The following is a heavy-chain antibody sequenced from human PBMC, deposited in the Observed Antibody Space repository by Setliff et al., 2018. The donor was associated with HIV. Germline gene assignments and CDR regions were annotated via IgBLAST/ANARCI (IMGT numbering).Heavy chain of an antibody. V-gene: IGHV5-51*01. D-gene: IGHD1-26*01. CDR3: ATLVGTNGVVWFDP. Sequence: GESLKISCQGSGFTFTDYWIGWVRQMPEKGLEWMGIIYPDDSDTRYSPSFQGQVTLSADKSINTSYLQWSSLKASDTAMYYCATLVGTNGVVWFDPWGQGTLVTVSS. CDR2: IYPDDSDT. J-gene: IGHJ5*01. CDR1: GFTFTDYW.